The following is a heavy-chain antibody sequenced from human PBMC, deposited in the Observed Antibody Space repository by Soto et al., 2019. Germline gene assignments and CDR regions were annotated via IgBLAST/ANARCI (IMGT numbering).Heavy chain of an antibody. CDR3: ARAQGLWELLGY. CDR2: IWYDGSNK. V-gene: IGHV3-33*01. D-gene: IGHD1-26*01. CDR1: GFTFSSYG. J-gene: IGHJ4*02. Sequence: QVQLVESGGGVVQPGRSLRLSCAASGFTFSSYGMHWVRQAPGKGLEWVAVIWYDGSNKYYADSVKGRFTISRDNSKNTLYLQMNSLRAEDTAVYYCARAQGLWELLGYWGQGTLVTVSS.